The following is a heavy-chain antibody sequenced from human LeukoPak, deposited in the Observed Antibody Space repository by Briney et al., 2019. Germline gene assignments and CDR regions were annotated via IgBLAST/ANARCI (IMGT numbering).Heavy chain of an antibody. CDR3: AKDIQGNY. V-gene: IGHV3-23*01. Sequence: GGSLRLSCAASGFSFNSAAMTWVRQAPGKGLEWVSLVSSSGANTYYADSVKGRFTISRDNSKNTLYLQMNSLRAEDTAIYYCAKDIQGNYWGQGTLVTVSS. CDR1: GFSFNSAA. J-gene: IGHJ4*02. D-gene: IGHD2-21*01. CDR2: VSSSGANT.